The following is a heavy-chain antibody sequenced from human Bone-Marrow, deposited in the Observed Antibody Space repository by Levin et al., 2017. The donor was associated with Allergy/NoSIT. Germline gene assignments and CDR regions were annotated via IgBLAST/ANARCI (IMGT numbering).Heavy chain of an antibody. CDR3: ARVKTGDLWFDL. D-gene: IGHD7-27*01. V-gene: IGHV3-53*01. Sequence: QTGGSLRLSCVASGFNVSSAYMTWVRQVPGKGLEWVSVLYSGGSEHYAESVKGRFTISRDNSKNMVFLHMSSLRAEDTAIYYCARVKTGDLWFDLLGQGTLVTVSS. J-gene: IGHJ5*02. CDR1: GFNVSSAY. CDR2: LYSGGSE.